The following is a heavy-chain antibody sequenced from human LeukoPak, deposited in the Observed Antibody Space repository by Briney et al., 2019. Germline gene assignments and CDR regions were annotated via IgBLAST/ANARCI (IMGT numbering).Heavy chain of an antibody. CDR2: INPNSGGT. V-gene: IGHV1-2*02. D-gene: IGHD2-15*01. CDR3: ARDPGRVVVAPRVFGY. CDR1: GYTFTGYY. Sequence: ASVKVSCKASGYTFTGYYMHWVRQAPGQGLEWMGWINPNSGGTNYAQKFQGRVTMTRDTSISTAYMELSRLRSDDTAVYYCARDPGRVVVAPRVFGYWGQGTLVTVSS. J-gene: IGHJ4*02.